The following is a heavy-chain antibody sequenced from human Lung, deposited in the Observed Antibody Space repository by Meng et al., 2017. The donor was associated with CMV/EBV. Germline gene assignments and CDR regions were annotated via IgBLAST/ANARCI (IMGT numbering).Heavy chain of an antibody. CDR1: GGPISSGDYY. J-gene: IGHJ4*02. CDR3: ARDRTTGRYFDY. Sequence: VPPHEPGPVLSNPSPPLASTCTVSGGPISSGDYYWSWIRQPPGKGLEWIGYIYYSGSTYYNPSLKSRVTISVDTSKNQFSLKLSSVTAADTAVYYCARDRTTGRYFDYWGQGTLVTVSS. D-gene: IGHD4-11*01. V-gene: IGHV4-30-4*01. CDR2: IYYSGST.